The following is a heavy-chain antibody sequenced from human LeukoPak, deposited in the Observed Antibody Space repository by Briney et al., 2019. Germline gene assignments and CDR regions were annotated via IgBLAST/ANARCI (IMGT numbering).Heavy chain of an antibody. D-gene: IGHD3-3*01. J-gene: IGHJ4*02. CDR2: ISDSGCSK. CDR3: AKSGYDFWSGYYGTLFDY. V-gene: IGHV3-23*01. Sequence: GVSQKLSCAASGFTFNRYAMRGVPQAPGKGLEGVSAISDSGCSKHYADAAKGRFTISRDNSKNTLHLEVNSLRAADTAVYYCAKSGYDFWSGYYGTLFDYWGQGTLVTVSS. CDR1: GFTFNRYA.